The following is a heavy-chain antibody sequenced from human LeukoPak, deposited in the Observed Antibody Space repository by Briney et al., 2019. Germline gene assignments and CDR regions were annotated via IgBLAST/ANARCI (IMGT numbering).Heavy chain of an antibody. CDR3: ARGKRRGMTTYPFDY. Sequence: ASVKVSCKASGYTFTSYYMHWVRQAPGQGLEWMGIINPSGGSTSYAQKFQGRVTMTRDTSTSTVYMELSSLRSEYTAVYYCARGKRRGMTTYPFDYWGQGTLVTVSS. D-gene: IGHD2/OR15-2a*01. J-gene: IGHJ4*02. CDR2: INPSGGST. V-gene: IGHV1-46*01. CDR1: GYTFTSYY.